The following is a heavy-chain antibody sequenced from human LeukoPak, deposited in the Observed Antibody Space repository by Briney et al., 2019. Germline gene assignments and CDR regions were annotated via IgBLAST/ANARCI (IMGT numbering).Heavy chain of an antibody. D-gene: IGHD2-15*01. J-gene: IGHJ1*01. V-gene: IGHV3-48*04. CDR1: GFTFTSYS. CDR2: ISSASGTI. Sequence: RGSLRLSCAASGFTFTSYSMNWVRQAPGKGLEWVSYISSASGTIYYANSVKGRFTISRDNANNSLYLQMTSLRAEDTAVYFCARRTPGHCSGGNCYAFQHWGQGTLVTVSS. CDR3: ARRTPGHCSGGNCYAFQH.